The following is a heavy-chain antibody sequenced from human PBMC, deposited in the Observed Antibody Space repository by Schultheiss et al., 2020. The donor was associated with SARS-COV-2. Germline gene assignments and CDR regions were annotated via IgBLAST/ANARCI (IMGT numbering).Heavy chain of an antibody. CDR3: ASLMSVGATSGDY. CDR1: GGSISSYY. D-gene: IGHD1-26*01. J-gene: IGHJ4*02. CDR2: IYTSGST. V-gene: IGHV4-4*07. Sequence: SQTLSLTCTVSGGSISSYYWSWIRQPAGKGLEWIGRIYTSGSTNYNPSLKSRVTISVDTSKNQFSLKLSSVTAADTAVYYCASLMSVGATSGDYWGQGTLVTVSS.